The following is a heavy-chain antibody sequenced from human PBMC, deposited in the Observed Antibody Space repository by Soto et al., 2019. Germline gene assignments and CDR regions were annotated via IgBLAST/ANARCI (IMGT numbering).Heavy chain of an antibody. Sequence: GSLRLSCAASGFTFSSYAMSWIRQPPGKGLEWIGEINHSGSTNYNPPLKSRVTISVDTSKNQFSLKLSSVTAADTAVYYCARQAQGLLWFGELFSEPNMDVWGKGTTVTVSS. V-gene: IGHV4-34*01. CDR2: INHSGST. D-gene: IGHD3-10*01. CDR3: ARQAQGLLWFGELFSEPNMDV. J-gene: IGHJ6*03. CDR1: GFTFSSYA.